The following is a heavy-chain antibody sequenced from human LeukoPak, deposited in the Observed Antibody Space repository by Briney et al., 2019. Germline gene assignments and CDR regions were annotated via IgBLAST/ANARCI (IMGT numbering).Heavy chain of an antibody. J-gene: IGHJ5*02. V-gene: IGHV1-8*02. CDR3: ARVPRRGDQFDP. CDR1: GYTFTDYY. Sequence: ASVKVSCKASGYTFTDYYMHWVRQDPGQGLEWMGWMNPQSGDTDYAQKFQGRVTMTRSPSITTAYMELTSLTYEDTAVYYCARVPRRGDQFDPWGQGTLVTVSS. CDR2: MNPQSGDT. D-gene: IGHD3-10*01.